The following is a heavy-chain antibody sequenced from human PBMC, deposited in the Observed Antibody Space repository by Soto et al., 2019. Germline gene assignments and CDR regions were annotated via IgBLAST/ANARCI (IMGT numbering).Heavy chain of an antibody. CDR2: VNPSSGNT. D-gene: IGHD1-20*01. CDR1: GYTFTTYD. J-gene: IGHJ5*02. V-gene: IGHV1-8*02. Sequence: QVQLVQSGAEVKRPGASVKVSCEASGYTFTTYDINWVRQASGQGLEWMGCVNPSSGNTVYAQKFHRRVTMTRDTSISTAYMELSSLKSDDTAIYYCARASMYIWNDHWGQGTLVTVSS. CDR3: ARASMYIWNDH.